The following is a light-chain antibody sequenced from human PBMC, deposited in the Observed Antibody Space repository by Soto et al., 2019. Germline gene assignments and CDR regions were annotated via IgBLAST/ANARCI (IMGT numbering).Light chain of an antibody. Sequence: DLQRTQSPATLSASVGDRVTITFRASQSIRGWLAWYQQKPGKAPNLLIYDASRLKSGVPSRFSGRGSGTEFTLTITSLQPDDFATYYCHQYNSFSPWTFGQGTKGDI. J-gene: IGKJ1*01. CDR1: QSIRGW. CDR2: DAS. CDR3: HQYNSFSPWT. V-gene: IGKV1-5*01.